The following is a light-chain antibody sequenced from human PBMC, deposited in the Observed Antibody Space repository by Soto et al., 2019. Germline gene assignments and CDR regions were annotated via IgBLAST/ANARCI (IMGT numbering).Light chain of an antibody. CDR1: SSNIGSHT. V-gene: IGLV1-44*01. CDR2: SNT. J-gene: IGLJ2*01. Sequence: QSVLTQPPSASGTPGQTMAISCSGGSSNIGSHTVNWYQQLPGTAPRLLIYSNTQRPSGVPDRFSGSKSGTSASLAISGLQTEYEGDYYCAAWDHSLNGVVFGGGTKLTVL. CDR3: AAWDHSLNGVV.